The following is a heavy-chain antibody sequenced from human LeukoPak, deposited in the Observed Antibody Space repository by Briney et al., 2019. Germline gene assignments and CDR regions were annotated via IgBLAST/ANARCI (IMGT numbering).Heavy chain of an antibody. J-gene: IGHJ4*02. V-gene: IGHV4-34*01. CDR3: ARAKRRAHFDY. CDR2: INHSGST. D-gene: IGHD4/OR15-4a*01. CDR1: GGSFSGYY. Sequence: PSETLSLTCAVYGGSFSGYYWSWIRQPPGKGLEWIGEINHSGSTNYNPSLKSRVTISVDTSKNQFSLKLSSVTAADTAVYYCARAKRRAHFDYWGQGTLDTVSS.